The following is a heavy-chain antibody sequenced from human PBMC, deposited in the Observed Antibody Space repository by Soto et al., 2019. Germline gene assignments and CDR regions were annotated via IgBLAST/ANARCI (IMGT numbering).Heavy chain of an antibody. J-gene: IGHJ6*03. D-gene: IGHD6-19*01. Sequence: ASVKVSCKASGYTFTGYYMHWVRQAPGQGLEWMGWINPNSGGTNYAQKFQGWVTMTRDTSISTAYMELSRLRSDDTAVYYCAREKVAVAGDVAGYYYMDVWGKGTTVTVSS. CDR1: GYTFTGYY. CDR3: AREKVAVAGDVAGYYYMDV. V-gene: IGHV1-2*04. CDR2: INPNSGGT.